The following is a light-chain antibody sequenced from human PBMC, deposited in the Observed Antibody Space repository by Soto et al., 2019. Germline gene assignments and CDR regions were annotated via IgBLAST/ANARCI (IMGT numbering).Light chain of an antibody. Sequence: IQLTQSPSSLSASVGDRFTVTCRASQGISSYLAWYQQKPWKAPKLLIYAASTLQSGVPSRFSGSGSETDFTLTISSLQPEDFATYYCQQLNTYPVTFGGGTKVDIK. CDR3: QQLNTYPVT. CDR1: QGISSY. CDR2: AAS. V-gene: IGKV1-9*01. J-gene: IGKJ4*01.